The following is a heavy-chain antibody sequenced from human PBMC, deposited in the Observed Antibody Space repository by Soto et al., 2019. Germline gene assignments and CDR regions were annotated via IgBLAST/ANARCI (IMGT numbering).Heavy chain of an antibody. CDR2: ISYDGSNK. CDR1: GFTFSSYG. J-gene: IGHJ4*02. Sequence: GALRLSCAASGFTFSSYGMHWVRQAPGKGLEWVAVISYDGSNKYYADSVKGRFTISRDNSKNTLYLQMNSLRAEDTAVYYCAKERKPLVVLADSDDWGQGILVNVSS. V-gene: IGHV3-30*18. CDR3: AKERKPLVVLADSDD. D-gene: IGHD2-15*01.